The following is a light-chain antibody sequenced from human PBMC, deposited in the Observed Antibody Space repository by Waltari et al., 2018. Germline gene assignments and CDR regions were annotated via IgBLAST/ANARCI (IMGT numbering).Light chain of an antibody. Sequence: QSVLTQPPSVSGAPGQRVTIPCTGSGSNIGAGYDVHWYQQLPGTAPKLLIFGNNNRPSGVPDRFSGSKSGTSASLAISGLQAEDEADYYCQSYDSSLTGVFGGGTKLIVL. CDR2: GNN. CDR3: QSYDSSLTGV. CDR1: GSNIGAGYD. J-gene: IGLJ3*02. V-gene: IGLV1-40*01.